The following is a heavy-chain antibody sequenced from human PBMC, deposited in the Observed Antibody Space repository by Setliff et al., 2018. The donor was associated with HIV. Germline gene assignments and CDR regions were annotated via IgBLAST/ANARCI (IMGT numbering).Heavy chain of an antibody. D-gene: IGHD6-19*01. J-gene: IGHJ4*02. V-gene: IGHV4-59*01. CDR3: ARDRSIAVAGALDY. CDR1: NGSIGTYY. Sequence: SETLSLTCTVSNGSIGTYYWTWIRQPPGKGLEYIGYIYFTGPTKFNPSLKSRVTMSVDTSKKQFSLKLSSVTAADTAVYYCARDRSIAVAGALDYWGQGTLVTVSS. CDR2: IYFTGPT.